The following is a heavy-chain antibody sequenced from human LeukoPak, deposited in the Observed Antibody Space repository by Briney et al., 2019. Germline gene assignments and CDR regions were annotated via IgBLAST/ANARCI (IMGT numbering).Heavy chain of an antibody. CDR2: IYGSGTT. D-gene: IGHD2-15*01. J-gene: IGHJ4*02. Sequence: SETLSLTCAVYGESLNSYYWSWVRQPPGEGLEWIGEIYGSGTTEYNPSLKSRVTISMVPSKQQFSLSLSSVTAADTAVYYCARGAWATRLGSWGLGTPVIVSS. CDR3: ARGAWATRLGS. CDR1: GESLNSYY. V-gene: IGHV4-34*01.